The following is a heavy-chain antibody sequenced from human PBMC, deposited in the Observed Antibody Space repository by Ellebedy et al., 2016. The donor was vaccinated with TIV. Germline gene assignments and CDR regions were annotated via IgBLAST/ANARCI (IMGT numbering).Heavy chain of an antibody. Sequence: GESLKISCAASGFTFSTYGMHWVRQAPGKGLEWVAFMSYDGRNKYYGDSVKGRFTISRDNSNNTLYLQMNSLRTEDTALYYCAKDLGFYGSGSHYWGQGTLVTVSS. V-gene: IGHV3-30*18. J-gene: IGHJ4*02. CDR2: MSYDGRNK. D-gene: IGHD3-10*01. CDR1: GFTFSTYG. CDR3: AKDLGFYGSGSHY.